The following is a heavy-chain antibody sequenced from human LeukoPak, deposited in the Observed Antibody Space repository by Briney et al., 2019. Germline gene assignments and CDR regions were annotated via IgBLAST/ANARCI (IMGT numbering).Heavy chain of an antibody. D-gene: IGHD3-16*01. V-gene: IGHV1-8*02. Sequence: ASVKVSCKASGYTFTDNYIHWVRQAPGQGLEWMGWMSPNSGLTGSAQKFQGRVAMTWNTSISTAYMELSSLTSDDTAMYYCARLHPGDNWGRGTLVTVSS. CDR1: GYTFTDNY. CDR3: ARLHPGDN. J-gene: IGHJ4*02. CDR2: MSPNSGLT.